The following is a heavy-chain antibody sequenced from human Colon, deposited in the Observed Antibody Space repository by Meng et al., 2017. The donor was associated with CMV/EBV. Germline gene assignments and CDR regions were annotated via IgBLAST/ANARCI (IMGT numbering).Heavy chain of an antibody. CDR3: ARYRYGGYYFDY. J-gene: IGHJ4*02. CDR2: IYYSGST. D-gene: IGHD5-18*01. CDR1: GGSISSYY. Sequence: QVQLQESGPGLVKPSETLSLTCTVSGGSISSYYWSWIRQPPGKGLEWIGYIYYSGSTYYNSSLKSRVTISVDTSRNQFSLELNSLSAADTAVYYCARYRYGGYYFDYWGQGTLVTVSS. V-gene: IGHV4-59*01.